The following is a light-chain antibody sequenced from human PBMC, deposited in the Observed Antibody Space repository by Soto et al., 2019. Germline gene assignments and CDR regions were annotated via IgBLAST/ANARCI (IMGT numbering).Light chain of an antibody. J-gene: IGLJ1*01. V-gene: IGLV2-23*02. CDR1: SSDVGSYNL. CDR2: EVS. CDR3: CSYAGSSTFGPYV. Sequence: QSALTQPASVSGSPGQSITISCTGTSSDVGSYNLVSWYQQHPGKAPKLMIYEVSKRPSGVSNRFSGSKSGNTASLTISGLQAEDAADYYCCSYAGSSTFGPYVFGTGTKLTVL.